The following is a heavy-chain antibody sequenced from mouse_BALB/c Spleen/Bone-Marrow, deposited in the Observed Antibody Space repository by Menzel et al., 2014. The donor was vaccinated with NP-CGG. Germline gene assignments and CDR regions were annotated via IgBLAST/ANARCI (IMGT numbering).Heavy chain of an antibody. J-gene: IGHJ2*01. CDR1: GYTFTSYV. Sequence: VHVKQSGPELVKPGASVKMSCRASGYTFTSYVMHWVKQKPGRGLEWIGYINPYNDGTKYNEKFKGKATLTSDKSSSTAYMELSSLTSEDSAVYHCAKGLTPDYWGQGTTLTVSS. V-gene: IGHV1-14*01. CDR3: AKGLTPDY. CDR2: INPYNDGT. D-gene: IGHD3-1*01.